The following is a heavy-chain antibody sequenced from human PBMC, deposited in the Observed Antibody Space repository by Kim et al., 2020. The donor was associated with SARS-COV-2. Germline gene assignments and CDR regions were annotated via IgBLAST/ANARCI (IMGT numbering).Heavy chain of an antibody. CDR1: GFTFSNYW. CDR3: ARLWAFAGPDDY. Sequence: GGSLRLSCAVSGFTFSNYWMHWVRQVPGKGLVWVSRINSDGSATNYADSVKGRFTISRDNAKKTLYLQMDSLRAEDTAVYYCARLWAFAGPDDYWGQGTLVTVSS. J-gene: IGHJ4*02. CDR2: INSDGSAT. V-gene: IGHV3-74*01. D-gene: IGHD3-16*01.